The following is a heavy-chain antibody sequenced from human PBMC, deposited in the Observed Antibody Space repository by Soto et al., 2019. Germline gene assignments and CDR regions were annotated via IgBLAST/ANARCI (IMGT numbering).Heavy chain of an antibody. CDR2: IWYDGSNK. CDR1: GFTFSSYG. Sequence: PGGSLRLSCAASGFTFSSYGMHWVRQAPGKGLEWVAVIWYDGSNKYYADSVKGRFTISRDNSKNTLYLQMNSLRAEDTAVYYCAREGYYDSTGYYNGQEYWGQGTLVTVSS. V-gene: IGHV3-33*01. CDR3: AREGYYDSTGYYNGQEY. D-gene: IGHD3-22*01. J-gene: IGHJ4*02.